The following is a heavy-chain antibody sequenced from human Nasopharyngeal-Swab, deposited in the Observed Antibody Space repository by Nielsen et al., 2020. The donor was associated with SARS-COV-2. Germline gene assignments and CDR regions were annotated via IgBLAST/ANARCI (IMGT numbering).Heavy chain of an antibody. Sequence: SGVSGFTFSNYAMNWVRQAPGKGLEWVSGLSGSGGTIYYVDSVKGRSTISRDNSRNSLYLHMSNLRAEDTAIYYCAKGYSSGWVPYEYWGQGTLVTVSS. J-gene: IGHJ4*02. V-gene: IGHV3-23*01. CDR2: LSGSGGTI. CDR3: AKGYSSGWVPYEY. CDR1: GFTFSNYA. D-gene: IGHD6-19*01.